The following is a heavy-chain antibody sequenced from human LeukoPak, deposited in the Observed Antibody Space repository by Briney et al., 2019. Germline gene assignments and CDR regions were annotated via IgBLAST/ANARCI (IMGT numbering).Heavy chain of an antibody. V-gene: IGHV4-39*07. Sequence: PPETLSLTCTVSGGSISSSSYYWGWIRQPPGKGLEWIGSIYYSGSTYYNPSLKSRVTISVDTSKNQFSLKLSSVTAADTAVYYCARDRPQGAFDIWGQGTMVTVSS. CDR2: IYYSGST. J-gene: IGHJ3*02. CDR1: GGSISSSSYY. CDR3: ARDRPQGAFDI.